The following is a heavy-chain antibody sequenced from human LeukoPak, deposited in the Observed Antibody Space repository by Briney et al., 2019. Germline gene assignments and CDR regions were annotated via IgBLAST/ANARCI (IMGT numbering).Heavy chain of an antibody. CDR1: GFTFSSYS. V-gene: IGHV3-21*01. CDR3: ARVTQAVAGLDY. Sequence: PGGSLSLSCAASGFTFSSYSMNWVRQAPGKGLEWVSPISSSSLYIYYADSVKGRFTISRDNAKNSLYLQMNSLRAEDTAVYYCARVTQAVAGLDYWGQGTLVTVSS. J-gene: IGHJ4*02. CDR2: ISSSSLYI. D-gene: IGHD6-19*01.